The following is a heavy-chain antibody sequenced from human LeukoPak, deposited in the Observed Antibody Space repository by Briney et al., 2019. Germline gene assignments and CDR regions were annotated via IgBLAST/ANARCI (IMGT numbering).Heavy chain of an antibody. CDR3: AKGGAAPAAIELTDGFDY. CDR2: IKSKTDGGTT. CDR1: GFTFSNAW. J-gene: IGHJ4*02. V-gene: IGHV3-15*01. Sequence: GGSLRLSCAASGFTFSNAWMSWVRQAPGKGLEWVGRIKSKTDGGTTDYAAPVKGRFTISRDDSKNTLYLQMNSLRAEDTAVYYCAKGGAAPAAIELTDGFDYWGQGTLVTVSS. D-gene: IGHD2-2*01.